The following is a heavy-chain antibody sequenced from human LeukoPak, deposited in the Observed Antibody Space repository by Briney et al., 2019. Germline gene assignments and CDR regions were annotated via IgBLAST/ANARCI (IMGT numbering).Heavy chain of an antibody. D-gene: IGHD3-22*01. CDR3: ARSGLVITYYYGMDV. V-gene: IGHV3-74*01. J-gene: IGHJ6*02. CDR2: INSDGSST. Sequence: GGSLRLSCAASGFTFSSYWMHWVRQAPGKGLVWVSRINSDGSSTSYADSVKGRFTISRDNAKNTLYLQMNSLRAEDTAVYYCARSGLVITYYYGMDVWGQGTTVTVSS. CDR1: GFTFSSYW.